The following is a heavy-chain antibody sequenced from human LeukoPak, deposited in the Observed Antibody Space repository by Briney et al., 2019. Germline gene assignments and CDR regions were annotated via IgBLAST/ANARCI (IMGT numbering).Heavy chain of an antibody. CDR3: ARVLGRYFDWLPIDY. CDR1: GGSISSSTYY. V-gene: IGHV4-39*07. J-gene: IGHJ4*02. Sequence: SETLSLTCTVSGGSISSSTYYWGWIRQPPGKGLEWIGSMYYSGNIYYNPSLKSRVTISVDTSKNQLSLKLSSVTAADTAVYYCARVLGRYFDWLPIDYWGQGTLVTVSS. D-gene: IGHD3-9*01. CDR2: MYYSGNI.